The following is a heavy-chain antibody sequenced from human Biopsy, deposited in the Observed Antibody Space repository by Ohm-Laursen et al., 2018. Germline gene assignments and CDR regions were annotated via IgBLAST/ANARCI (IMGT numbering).Heavy chain of an antibody. CDR1: GYTFPSYG. V-gene: IGHV1-18*01. Sequence: ASVKVSCKASGYTFPSYGISWVRQAPGQGLEWMGWISAYNGDRNYAQKFQGRVTMTTDTSTSTAYMELRSLRSDDTAVHFCAREGDNSGYDYYGMDVWGQGTTVTVSS. CDR2: ISAYNGDR. CDR3: AREGDNSGYDYYGMDV. D-gene: IGHD3-22*01. J-gene: IGHJ6*02.